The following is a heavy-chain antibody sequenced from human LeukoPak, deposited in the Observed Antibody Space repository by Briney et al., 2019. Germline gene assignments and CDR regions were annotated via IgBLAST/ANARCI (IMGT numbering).Heavy chain of an antibody. CDR1: AFTFSGYW. Sequence: HPGGSLRLSCVASAFTFSGYWMSWVRQAPGKGLEWVANIMKDGSTKKYVDSVKGRFTISRDNAKNSLYLQMNSLRAEDTAVYYCARGYCSGGSCFSLKSPIDYWGQGTLVTVSS. V-gene: IGHV3-7*01. CDR3: ARGYCSGGSCFSLKSPIDY. CDR2: IMKDGSTK. D-gene: IGHD2-15*01. J-gene: IGHJ4*02.